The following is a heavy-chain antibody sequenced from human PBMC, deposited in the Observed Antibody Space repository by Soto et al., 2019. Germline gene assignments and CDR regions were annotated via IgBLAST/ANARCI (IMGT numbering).Heavy chain of an antibody. D-gene: IGHD6-13*01. CDR2: INAGNGNT. V-gene: IGHV1-3*05. CDR3: ARDVAAADY. CDR1: GYTFTSYA. Sequence: QVQLVQSGAEEKKPGASVKVSCKASGYTFTSYAMHWVRQAPGQRLEWMGWINAGNGNTKHSQKLQGRVTITRDTSASXXXXELSSLRSEDTAVYYCARDVAAADYWGQGTLVTVSS. J-gene: IGHJ4*02.